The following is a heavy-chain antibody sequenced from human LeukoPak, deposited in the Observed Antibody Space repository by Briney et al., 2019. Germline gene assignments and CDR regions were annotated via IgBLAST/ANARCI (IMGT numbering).Heavy chain of an antibody. Sequence: GGSLRLSCVASGFTFSSWWLCWVRQAPGKGPEWVANIGQDGSEKYYVDSVKGRFTISRDNAKNSVCLQIDSLRAEDTAVYYCAKAGGFHYDYWGQGTLVTVSS. CDR3: AKAGGFHYDY. J-gene: IGHJ4*02. V-gene: IGHV3-7*05. D-gene: IGHD1-26*01. CDR1: GFTFSSWW. CDR2: IGQDGSEK.